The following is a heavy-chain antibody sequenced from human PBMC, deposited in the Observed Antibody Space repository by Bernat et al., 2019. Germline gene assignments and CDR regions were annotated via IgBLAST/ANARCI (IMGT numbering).Heavy chain of an antibody. Sequence: QVQLQESGPGLVKPSETLSLTCTVSGGSISSYYWSWIRQPPGKGLEWIGYIYYSGSTNYHPSLKSRVTISVDTSKNQFSLKLSSVTAADTAVYYCARHGAGGMVRGVIQHWGQGTLVTVSS. J-gene: IGHJ1*01. D-gene: IGHD3-10*01. CDR1: GGSISSYY. CDR2: IYYSGST. V-gene: IGHV4-59*08. CDR3: ARHGAGGMVRGVIQH.